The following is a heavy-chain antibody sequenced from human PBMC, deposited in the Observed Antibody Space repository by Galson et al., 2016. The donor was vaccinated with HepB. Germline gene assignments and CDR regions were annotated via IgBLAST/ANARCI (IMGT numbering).Heavy chain of an antibody. J-gene: IGHJ2*01. CDR3: TREFDL. CDR2: IKKDGSEI. Sequence: LRLSCAASGFSFSTFAMSWVRQAPGKGLEWLANIKKDGSEINYVDSVKGRFTISRDNAKNSLFLQMNTLRVEDTAVYYCTREFDLWGRGTQVTVSS. V-gene: IGHV3-7*01. CDR1: GFSFSTFA.